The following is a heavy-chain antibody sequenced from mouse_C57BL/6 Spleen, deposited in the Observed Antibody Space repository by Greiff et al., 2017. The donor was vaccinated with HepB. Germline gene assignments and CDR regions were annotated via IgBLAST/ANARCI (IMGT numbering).Heavy chain of an antibody. CDR1: GYSITSGYY. CDR2: ISYDGSN. J-gene: IGHJ1*03. Sequence: EVHLVESGPGLVKPSQSLSLTCSVTGYSITSGYYWNWIRQFPGNKLEWMGYISYDGSNNYNPSLKNRISITRDTSKNQCFLKLNSVTTEDTATYYCAREVRYFDVWGTGTTVTVSS. V-gene: IGHV3-6*01. CDR3: AREVRYFDV.